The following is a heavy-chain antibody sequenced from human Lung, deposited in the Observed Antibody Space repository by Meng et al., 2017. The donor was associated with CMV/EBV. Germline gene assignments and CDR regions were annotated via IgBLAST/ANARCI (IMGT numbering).Heavy chain of an antibody. Sequence: ASVKVSCKASGYTFTGYYMHWVRQAPGQGLEWMGWINPNSGGTNYAQKFQGRVTMTRDTSISTAYMELSRLRSDDTAVYYCGRGLAVAGTSHFDYWGQGTLVTVSS. CDR1: GYTFTGYY. V-gene: IGHV1-2*02. D-gene: IGHD6-19*01. CDR3: GRGLAVAGTSHFDY. J-gene: IGHJ4*02. CDR2: INPNSGGT.